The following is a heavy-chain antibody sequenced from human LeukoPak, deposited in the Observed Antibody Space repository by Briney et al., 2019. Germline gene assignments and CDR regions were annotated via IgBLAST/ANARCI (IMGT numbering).Heavy chain of an antibody. V-gene: IGHV1-18*01. CDR3: ARDTPEVVPAAMVYYYYYYGMDV. D-gene: IGHD2-2*01. J-gene: IGHJ6*02. Sequence: GASVKVSCKASGYTFTSYHMHWVRQAPGQGLEWMGWISAYNGNTNYAQKLQGRVTMTTDTSTSTAYMELRSLRSDDTAVYYCARDTPEVVPAAMVYYYYYYGMDVWGQGTTVTVSS. CDR1: GYTFTSYH. CDR2: ISAYNGNT.